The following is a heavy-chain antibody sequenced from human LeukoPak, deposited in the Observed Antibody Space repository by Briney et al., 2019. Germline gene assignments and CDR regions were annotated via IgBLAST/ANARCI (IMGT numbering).Heavy chain of an antibody. CDR1: GCTFRTYS. V-gene: IGHV3-21*01. CDR3: ASALTGYSGYDLYFDY. J-gene: IGHJ4*02. D-gene: IGHD5-12*01. CDR2: ITSSSSYI. Sequence: GGFLRLSRAASGCTFRTYSMNWVRQAPGKGLEWVSSITSSSSYIYYADSVEGRFTISRDNAKNSLYLQMNSLRAEDTAVYYCASALTGYSGYDLYFDYWGQGTLVTVSS.